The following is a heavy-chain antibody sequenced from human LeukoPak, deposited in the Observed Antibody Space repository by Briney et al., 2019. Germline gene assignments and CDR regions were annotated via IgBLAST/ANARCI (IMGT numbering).Heavy chain of an antibody. Sequence: PSETLSLTCTVFGGSIIISYWSWMRQPPRKGVGWVWYSGVTNYNPSLTSRSTISLDTQKNRLYLNSTSVSAPDSARYYFGRHGGQQLAHDAFYTSGEGKTFTASS. CDR3: GRHGGQQLAHDAFYT. D-gene: IGHD6-13*01. V-gene: IGHV4-59*08. CDR1: GGSIIISY. CDR2: SGVT. J-gene: IGHJ3*02.